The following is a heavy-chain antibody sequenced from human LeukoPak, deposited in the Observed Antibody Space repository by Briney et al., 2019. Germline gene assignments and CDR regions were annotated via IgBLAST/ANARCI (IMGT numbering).Heavy chain of an antibody. Sequence: ASVKVSCTASGYTFTSYGISWVRRAPGQGLEWMGWISAYNGNTNYAQKLQGRVTMTTDTSTSTAYMELRSLRSDDTAVYYCARYGDIVVVPAAISLGMDVWGQGTTVTVSS. CDR1: GYTFTSYG. J-gene: IGHJ6*02. D-gene: IGHD2-2*02. V-gene: IGHV1-18*01. CDR2: ISAYNGNT. CDR3: ARYGDIVVVPAAISLGMDV.